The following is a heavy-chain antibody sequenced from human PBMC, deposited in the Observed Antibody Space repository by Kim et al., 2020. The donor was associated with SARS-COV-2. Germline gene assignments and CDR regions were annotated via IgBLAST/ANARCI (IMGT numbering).Heavy chain of an antibody. J-gene: IGHJ6*02. Sequence: GGSLRLSCAASGFTFSSYWMHWVRQAPGKGLVWVSRINSDGSSTSYADSVKGRFTISRDNAKNTLYLQMNSLRAEDTAVYYCARDPGPMVRGVIRLYGMDVWGQGTTVTVSS. V-gene: IGHV3-74*01. D-gene: IGHD3-10*01. CDR3: ARDPGPMVRGVIRLYGMDV. CDR2: INSDGSST. CDR1: GFTFSSYW.